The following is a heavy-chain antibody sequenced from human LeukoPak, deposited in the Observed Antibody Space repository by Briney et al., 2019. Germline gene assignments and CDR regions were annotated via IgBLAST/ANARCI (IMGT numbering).Heavy chain of an antibody. CDR2: ISWNSGSI. CDR1: GFTFDDYA. Sequence: GRSLRLSCAASGFTFDDYAMHWVRQAPGKGLEWVSGISWNSGSIGYADSVKGRFTISRDNAKNSLYLQMNSLRAEDTALYYCAKAMGGGATNVFDYWGQGTLVTVSS. V-gene: IGHV3-9*01. CDR3: AKAMGGGATNVFDY. D-gene: IGHD1-26*01. J-gene: IGHJ4*02.